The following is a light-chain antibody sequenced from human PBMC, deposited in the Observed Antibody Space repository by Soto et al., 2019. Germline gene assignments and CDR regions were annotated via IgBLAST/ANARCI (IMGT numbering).Light chain of an antibody. Sequence: EIVLTQSPGTLALSPGERATLSCRASQSVRSNYLAWYQQKPGQAPRLLIYGASNRATGIPDRFSGSGSGTDFTLTISRLEPEDFAVYYCQQYGSRALTFGGEPKVDIK. V-gene: IGKV3-20*01. CDR1: QSVRSNY. CDR3: QQYGSRALT. J-gene: IGKJ4*01. CDR2: GAS.